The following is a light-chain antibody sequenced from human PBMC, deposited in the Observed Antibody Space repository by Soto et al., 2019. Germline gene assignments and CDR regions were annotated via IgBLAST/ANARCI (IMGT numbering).Light chain of an antibody. CDR3: QQSYSTPRT. CDR2: GTS. V-gene: IGKV1-39*01. J-gene: IGKJ1*01. CDR1: QSISTY. Sequence: DIQMTRSPSSLSASIGDRVTITCRASQSISTYLNWYQQKPGKAPKLLIYGTSTLQSGVPSRFSGSGSGTDFTLTISSLQPEDFATYYCQQSYSTPRTFGQGTKVDIK.